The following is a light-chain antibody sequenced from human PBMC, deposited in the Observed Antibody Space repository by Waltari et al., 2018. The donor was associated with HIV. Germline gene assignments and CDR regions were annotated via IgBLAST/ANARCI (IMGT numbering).Light chain of an antibody. Sequence: QSVLIQPPSASGTPGQRVTIPCSGSTFNLGHNLVYWYQQLPGTAPRLLIDGNNQRPSGVPDRFSTSKSGTSASLAISGLRSEDEVDYYCAAWDDSLTGWVFGGGTKLTVL. CDR3: AAWDDSLTGWV. CDR1: TFNLGHNL. V-gene: IGLV1-47*01. J-gene: IGLJ3*02. CDR2: GNN.